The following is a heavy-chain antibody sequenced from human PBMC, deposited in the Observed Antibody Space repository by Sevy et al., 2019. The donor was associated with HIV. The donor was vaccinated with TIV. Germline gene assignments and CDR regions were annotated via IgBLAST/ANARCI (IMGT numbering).Heavy chain of an antibody. CDR2: ISYDGSYK. CDR1: GFIFSNHG. CDR3: AKGPFGGNDVAS. J-gene: IGHJ4*02. V-gene: IGHV3-30*18. D-gene: IGHD2-15*01. Sequence: GGSLRLSCAASGFIFSNHGMHWVRQAPGKGLEWVAVISYDGSYKNYGDSLKGGFTISRDNSKNTLYLQMDSLRAEDTAVFYCAKGPFGGNDVASWGQGTLVTVSS.